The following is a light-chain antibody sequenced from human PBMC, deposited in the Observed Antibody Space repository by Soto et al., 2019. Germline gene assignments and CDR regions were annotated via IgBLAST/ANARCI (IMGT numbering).Light chain of an antibody. V-gene: IGLV3-21*02. CDR2: DDN. CDR3: QVWDSSSDHDV. J-gene: IGLJ1*01. Sequence: SYELSQPPSVSVAPGQTAIITCEGNDIGGKSVHWYQQKAGQAPLLVVYDDNDRPSGIPERFSGSNSGDTATLTVSRVDAGDEADYYCQVWDSSSDHDVFGTGTKLTVL. CDR1: DIGGKS.